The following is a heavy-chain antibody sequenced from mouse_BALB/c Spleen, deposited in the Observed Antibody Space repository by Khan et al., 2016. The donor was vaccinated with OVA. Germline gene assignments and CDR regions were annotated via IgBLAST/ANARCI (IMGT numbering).Heavy chain of an antibody. Sequence: EVQLVESGAGLVKPGGSLKLSCAASGFNFSSYWMNWVRQAPGKGLEWIGWINPASSTINYTPYLKNTFTISRDTAYNTLFLQISNVRSEDTALYYCARPTKDDYFDYWGQGTTLTVSS. J-gene: IGHJ2*01. CDR3: ARPTKDDYFDY. V-gene: IGHV4-1*02. CDR2: INPASSTI. CDR1: GFNFSSYW.